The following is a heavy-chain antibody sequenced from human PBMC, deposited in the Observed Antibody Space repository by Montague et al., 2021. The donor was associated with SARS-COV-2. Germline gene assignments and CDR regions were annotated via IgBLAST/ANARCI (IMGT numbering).Heavy chain of an antibody. D-gene: IGHD3-9*01. J-gene: IGHJ4*02. V-gene: IGHV4-59*08. CDR3: VRHPHYDGLNGPPDF. CDR1: VLWNSGAD. Sequence: SETLSLTCSSLVLWNSGADWSSTRLNSSHDRNSYADVLFNKGTSFNPSLKSRVAISVDTSKNQFSLRLTSVTAADTAFYYCVRHPHYDGLNGPPDFWDQGTLVTVSS. CDR2: VLFNKGT.